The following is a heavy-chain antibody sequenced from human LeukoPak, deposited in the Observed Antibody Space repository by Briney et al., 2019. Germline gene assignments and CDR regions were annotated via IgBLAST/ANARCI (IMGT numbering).Heavy chain of an antibody. Sequence: GGSLRLSCAASGFTFSSYSMNWVRQAPGKGLEWVSSISSSSSYIYYADSVKGRFTISRDNAKNSLYLQMNSLRAEDMAVYYCARVGVVKRGTFDYWGQGTLVTVSS. J-gene: IGHJ4*02. V-gene: IGHV3-21*01. CDR3: ARVGVVKRGTFDY. CDR1: GFTFSSYS. D-gene: IGHD3-3*01. CDR2: ISSSSSYI.